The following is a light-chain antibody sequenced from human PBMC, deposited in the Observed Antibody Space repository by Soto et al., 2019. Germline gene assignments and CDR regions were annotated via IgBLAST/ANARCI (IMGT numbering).Light chain of an antibody. V-gene: IGLV2-14*01. J-gene: IGLJ1*01. CDR3: SSYTSSSSV. CDR2: EVS. CDR1: SSDVGDCNC. Sequence: QSVLTQPASVSGSPGQSITISCTGTSSDVGDCNCVSWYQQHPGKAPKLMIYEVSNRPSGVSNRFSGSKSGNTASLTISGLQAEDEADYYCSSYTSSSSVFGTGNKVTVL.